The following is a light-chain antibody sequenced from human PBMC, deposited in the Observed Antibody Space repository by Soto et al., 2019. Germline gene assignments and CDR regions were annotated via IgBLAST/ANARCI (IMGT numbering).Light chain of an antibody. J-gene: IGLJ2*01. V-gene: IGLV2-8*01. CDR2: EDI. Sequence: QSALTQPPSASGSPGQSVTSSCTGSSSDVGGYNCVSWFQHHPGKAPKLMIFEDIKRPSGVPDRFSASKSGNTASLTVSGLQGEDEAQYYCSPCGGSENLIFGGGTKRTV. CDR1: SSDVGGYNC. CDR3: SPCGGSENLI.